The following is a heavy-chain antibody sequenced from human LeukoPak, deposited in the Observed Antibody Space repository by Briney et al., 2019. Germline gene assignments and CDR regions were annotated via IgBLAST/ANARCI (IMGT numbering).Heavy chain of an antibody. V-gene: IGHV1-2*02. CDR3: TRDLLGFATTPLSD. J-gene: IGHJ4*02. CDR1: GYTFTNYY. Sequence: ASVRVSCKASGYTFTNYYIHWVRQAPGRGLEWMGWINPNRGDTNYAQKFQGRVTMTRDTSISTAFMELTRLTSDDTAVYYCTRDLLGFATTPLSDWGQGTLVTVSS. D-gene: IGHD4-17*01. CDR2: INPNRGDT.